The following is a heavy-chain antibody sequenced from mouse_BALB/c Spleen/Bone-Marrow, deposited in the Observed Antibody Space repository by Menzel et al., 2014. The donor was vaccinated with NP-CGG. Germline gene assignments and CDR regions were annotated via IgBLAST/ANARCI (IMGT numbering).Heavy chain of an antibody. J-gene: IGHJ4*01. Sequence: QVQLQQSGAALVKPGASVNLSCRASGFTFTTYWIHWVKQRPGQGLEWIGEINPNNGRTNYNERFKTKATLTVDKSSSTAYIQLSSLTSEDSAVYYCARGGRAMAFWGQGTSVTVSS. D-gene: IGHD3-3*01. CDR2: INPNNGRT. CDR1: GFTFTTYW. V-gene: IGHV1S81*02. CDR3: ARGGRAMAF.